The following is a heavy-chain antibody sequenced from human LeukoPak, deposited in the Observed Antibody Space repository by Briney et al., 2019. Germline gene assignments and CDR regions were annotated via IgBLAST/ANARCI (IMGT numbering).Heavy chain of an antibody. CDR3: AREPNCSGGSCYSPFQH. V-gene: IGHV1-2*03. CDR2: INPNSGGT. D-gene: IGHD2-15*01. J-gene: IGHJ1*01. Sequence: LGASVKVSCKASGYTFTKYGVSWVRQAPGQGLEWMGWINPNSGGTNYAQKFQGRVTMTRDTSISTAYMELSRLRSDDTAVYYCAREPNCSGGSCYSPFQHWGQGTLVTVSS. CDR1: GYTFTKYG.